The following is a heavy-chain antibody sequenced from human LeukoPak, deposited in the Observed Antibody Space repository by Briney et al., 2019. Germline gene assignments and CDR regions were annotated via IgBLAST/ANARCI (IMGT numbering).Heavy chain of an antibody. Sequence: SETLSLTCTVSGGSISSYYWSWIRQPPGKGLEWIGYIYYSGSTNYNPSLKSRVTISVDTSKNQFSLKLSSVTAADTAVYYCARQVDDYVWGSATDAFDIWGQGTMVTVSS. CDR2: IYYSGST. CDR3: ARQVDDYVWGSATDAFDI. V-gene: IGHV4-59*08. J-gene: IGHJ3*02. D-gene: IGHD3-16*01. CDR1: GGSISSYY.